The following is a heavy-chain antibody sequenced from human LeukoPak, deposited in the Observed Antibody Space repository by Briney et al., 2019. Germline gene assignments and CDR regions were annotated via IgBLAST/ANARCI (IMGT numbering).Heavy chain of an antibody. J-gene: IGHJ6*02. Sequence: GESLKISCKGSGYSFTSYWISWVRQMPGKGLEWMGRIDPSDSYTNYSPSFQGHVTISADKSISTAYLQWSSLKASDTATYYCARLSGATIFGVVISSNGMDVWGQGTTVTVSS. CDR1: GYSFTSYW. V-gene: IGHV5-10-1*01. CDR2: IDPSDSYT. CDR3: ARLSGATIFGVVISSNGMDV. D-gene: IGHD3-3*01.